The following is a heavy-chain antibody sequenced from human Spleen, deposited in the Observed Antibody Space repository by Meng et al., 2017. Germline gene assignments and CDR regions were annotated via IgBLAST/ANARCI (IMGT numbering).Heavy chain of an antibody. J-gene: IGHJ4*02. CDR2: INHSGST. V-gene: IGHV4-34*01. Sequence: VQLQQWGAGLLQPSETMSRTCGVYGGSFSDYSWSWIRQPPGKGLEWIGEINHSGSTNYNPSLESRATISVDTSQNNLSLKLSSVTAADSAVYYCARGPTTMAHDFDYWGQGTLVTVSS. CDR1: GGSFSDYS. CDR3: ARGPTTMAHDFDY. D-gene: IGHD4-11*01.